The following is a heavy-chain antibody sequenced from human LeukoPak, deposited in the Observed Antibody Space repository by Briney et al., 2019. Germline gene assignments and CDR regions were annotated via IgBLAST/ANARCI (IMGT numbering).Heavy chain of an antibody. J-gene: IGHJ4*02. CDR3: ARHESAVGALFY. Sequence: SETLSLNCTVSGGTISRYYWSWIRQSPGKGLEWIGYIYSSGSTNSNPSLKSRVSISVDTSRNQFSLKLSSVTAADTAVYYCARHESAVGALFYWGRGTLVTVSS. V-gene: IGHV4-59*08. D-gene: IGHD1-26*01. CDR1: GGTISRYY. CDR2: IYSSGST.